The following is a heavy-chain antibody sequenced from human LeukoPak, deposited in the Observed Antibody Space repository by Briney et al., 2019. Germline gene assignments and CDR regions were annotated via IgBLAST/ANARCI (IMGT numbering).Heavy chain of an antibody. CDR3: TKAFGNVRGET. D-gene: IGHD3-10*01. J-gene: IGHJ4*02. V-gene: IGHV4-34*01. CDR2: INHSGDT. CDR1: GGSFSDSY. Sequence: SETLSLTCGVYGGSFSDSYWGWIRQPPGKGLEWIGEINHSGDTNYHPSLKSRVTISVDSSKNQVSLKLSSVTAADTAVYYCTKAFGNVRGETWGQGTLVNVSS.